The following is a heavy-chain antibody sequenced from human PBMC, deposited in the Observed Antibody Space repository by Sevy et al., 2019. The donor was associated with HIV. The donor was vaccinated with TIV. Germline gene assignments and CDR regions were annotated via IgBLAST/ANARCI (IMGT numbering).Heavy chain of an antibody. J-gene: IGHJ4*02. CDR1: GYSFTSYW. D-gene: IGHD7-27*01. CDR2: IYPGDSDT. Sequence: GESLKISCKGSGYSFTSYWIGWVRQMPGKGLEWMGIIYPGDSDTRYSPSFQGQVTISADKSISTAYLQWGSLKASDTAMYYCARHPIRSGLGLTGDTTNFDYWGQGTLVTVSS. V-gene: IGHV5-51*01. CDR3: ARHPIRSGLGLTGDTTNFDY.